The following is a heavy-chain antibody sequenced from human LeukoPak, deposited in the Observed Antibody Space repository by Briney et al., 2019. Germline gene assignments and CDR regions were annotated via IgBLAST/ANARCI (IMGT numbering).Heavy chain of an antibody. Sequence: SETLSLTCDVSGGSIDSTNWWNWVRQPPGKGLEWIGYIYYSGSTNYNPSLKSRVTISVDTSKNQFSLKLNSVTATDTAVYYCARHYGPWGQGTLVTVSS. CDR3: ARHYGP. CDR2: IYYSGST. V-gene: IGHV4-59*08. J-gene: IGHJ4*02. D-gene: IGHD3-10*01. CDR1: GGSIDSTNW.